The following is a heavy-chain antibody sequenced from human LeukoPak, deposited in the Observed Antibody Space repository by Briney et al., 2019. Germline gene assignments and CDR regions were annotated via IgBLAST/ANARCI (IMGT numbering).Heavy chain of an antibody. J-gene: IGHJ4*02. V-gene: IGHV4-39*01. CDR3: ARHEWRTVTTHFDY. CDR1: GGSISSSSYS. D-gene: IGHD4-17*01. CDR2: IYYSGST. Sequence: SGTLSFTCTVPGGSISSSSYSWGWIRQPPGKGLEWIGSIYYSGSTYYNPSLKSRVTISVDTSKNQFSLKLSSVTAADTAVYYCARHEWRTVTTHFDYWGQGTLVTVSS.